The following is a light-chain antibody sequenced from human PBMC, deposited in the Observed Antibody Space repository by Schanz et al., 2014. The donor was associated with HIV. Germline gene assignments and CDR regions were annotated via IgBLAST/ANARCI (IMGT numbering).Light chain of an antibody. V-gene: IGKV3-11*01. CDR2: GAS. J-gene: IGKJ3*01. CDR1: QSVSSY. Sequence: EIVLTQSPATLSLSPGERATLSCRASQSVSSYLAWYQQKPGQAPRLLIYGASSRATGIPARFSGSGSGTDFTLTISSLEPEDFAVYYCQQRSNWPPLFTFGPGTKVDIK. CDR3: QQRSNWPPLFT.